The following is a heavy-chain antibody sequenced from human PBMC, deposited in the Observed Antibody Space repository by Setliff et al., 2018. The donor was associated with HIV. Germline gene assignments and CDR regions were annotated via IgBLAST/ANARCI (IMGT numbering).Heavy chain of an antibody. D-gene: IGHD4-17*01. CDR3: ARSPGDYLFDY. CDR2: IGPYNGRT. V-gene: IGHV1-18*01. CDR1: GYMFIAYG. Sequence: ASVKVSCKTSGYMFIAYGMSWVRRAPGQGLEWMGWIGPYNGRTEYAQRFQGRVSMTRDTSTSTAYMELSSLRSEDTAVYYCARSPGDYLFDYWGQGTLVTVS. J-gene: IGHJ4*02.